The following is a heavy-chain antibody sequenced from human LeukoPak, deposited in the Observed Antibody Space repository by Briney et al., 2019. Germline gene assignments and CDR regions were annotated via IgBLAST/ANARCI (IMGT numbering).Heavy chain of an antibody. D-gene: IGHD7-27*01. CDR2: IYYTGST. V-gene: IGHV4-59*01. J-gene: IGHJ3*02. CDR3: ARHANSDAFDI. Sequence: SEALSLTCTVSGGSISSYYWSWIRQPPGKGLEWIGYIYYTGSTNSNPSLKSRVTISVDTSKNQFSLKLSSVTAADTAVYYCARHANSDAFDIWGQGTMVTVSS. CDR1: GGSISSYY.